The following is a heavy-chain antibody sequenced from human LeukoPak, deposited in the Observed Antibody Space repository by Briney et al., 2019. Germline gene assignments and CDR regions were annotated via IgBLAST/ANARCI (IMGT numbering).Heavy chain of an antibody. CDR3: ARQGVYYDSSGYCYAFDY. D-gene: IGHD3-22*01. CDR2: IYYSGST. CDR1: GGSISSSSYY. V-gene: IGHV4-39*01. Sequence: IPSGTLSLTCAVSGGSISSSSYYWGWIRQPPGKGLEWIGSIYYSGSTYYNPSLKSRVTISVDTSKNQFSLKLSSVTAADTAVYYCARQGVYYDSSGYCYAFDYWGQGTLVTVSS. J-gene: IGHJ4*02.